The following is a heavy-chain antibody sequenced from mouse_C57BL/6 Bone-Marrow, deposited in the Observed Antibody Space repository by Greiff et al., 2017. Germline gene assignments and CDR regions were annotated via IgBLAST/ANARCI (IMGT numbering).Heavy chain of an antibody. Sequence: VMLVESGPGLVAPSQSLSITCTVSGFSLTSYAISWVRQPPGKGLEWLGVIWTGGGTNYNSALKSRLSISKDNSKSQVFLKMNSLQTDDTARYDCARRKADGYDWYFDVWGTGTTVTVSS. V-gene: IGHV2-9-1*01. D-gene: IGHD2-3*01. J-gene: IGHJ1*03. CDR2: IWTGGGT. CDR1: GFSLTSYA. CDR3: ARRKADGYDWYFDV.